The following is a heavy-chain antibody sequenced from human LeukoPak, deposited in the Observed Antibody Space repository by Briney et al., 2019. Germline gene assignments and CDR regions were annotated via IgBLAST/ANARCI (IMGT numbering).Heavy chain of an antibody. J-gene: IGHJ4*02. CDR1: GFTFSDYS. CDR3: ARLRRNSDRSDFFYYYDH. CDR2: VNTVSSYI. V-gene: IGHV3-21*01. Sequence: GGSLRLSCAPSGFTFSDYSMNWIRQAPGKVLGWVASVNTVSSYIYYADSMRGRFTISRDHAKNSLFLQMNSLRGEDTAVYYCARLRRNSDRSDFFYYYDHWGQGTLVTVSS. D-gene: IGHD3-22*01.